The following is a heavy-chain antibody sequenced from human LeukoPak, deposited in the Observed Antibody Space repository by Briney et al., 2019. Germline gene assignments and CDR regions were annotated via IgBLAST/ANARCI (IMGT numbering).Heavy chain of an antibody. V-gene: IGHV3-7*03. CDR3: ARNHYDILTGYYPDY. J-gene: IGHJ4*02. Sequence: GGSLRLSCAASGFTFSSYWMSWVRQAPGKGLEWVANIKQDGSEKYYVDSVKGRFTISRDNAKNSLCLQMNSLRAEDTASYYCARNHYDILTGYYPDYWGQGTLVTVSS. CDR2: IKQDGSEK. CDR1: GFTFSSYW. D-gene: IGHD3-9*01.